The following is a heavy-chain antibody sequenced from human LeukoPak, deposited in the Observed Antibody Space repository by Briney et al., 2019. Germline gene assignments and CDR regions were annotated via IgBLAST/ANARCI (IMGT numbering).Heavy chain of an antibody. Sequence: SVKVSCKASGGTFSSYAISWVRQAPGQGLEWMGRIIPILGTANYAQKFQGRVTITADKSTSTAYMELSSLRSEDTAVYYCAKATYYYDSSGYYYGPDYWGQGTLVTVSS. D-gene: IGHD3-22*01. CDR1: GGTFSSYA. CDR2: IIPILGTA. CDR3: AKATYYYDSSGYYYGPDY. V-gene: IGHV1-69*04. J-gene: IGHJ4*02.